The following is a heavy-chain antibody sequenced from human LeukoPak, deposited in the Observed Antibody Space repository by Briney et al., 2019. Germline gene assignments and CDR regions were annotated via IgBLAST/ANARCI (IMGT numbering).Heavy chain of an antibody. CDR3: ARESRSGWGGDFDY. CDR2: IYHSGST. J-gene: IGHJ4*02. D-gene: IGHD6-19*01. V-gene: IGHV4-30-2*01. Sequence: SETLSLTCTVSGGSISSGGYYWSWIRQPPGKGLEWIGYIYHSGSTYYNPSLKSRVTISVDRSKNQFSLKLSSVTAADTAVYYCARESRSGWGGDFDYWGQGTLVTVSS. CDR1: GGSISSGGYY.